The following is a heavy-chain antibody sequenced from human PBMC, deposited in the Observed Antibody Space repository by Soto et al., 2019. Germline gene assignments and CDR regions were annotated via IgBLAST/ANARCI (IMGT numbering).Heavy chain of an antibody. CDR2: IKQDGSEN. CDR1: GFTFSSDW. CDR3: ARGVVMAV. D-gene: IGHD2-15*01. Sequence: GGSLRLSCASSGFTFSSDWMNWVRQAPGKGLEWVANIKQDGSENYYVDSAKGRFTISRDKAKNSLYLQMKSQRAEDTAAYYCARGVVMAVWGKGTTVTVSS. V-gene: IGHV3-7*04. J-gene: IGHJ6*04.